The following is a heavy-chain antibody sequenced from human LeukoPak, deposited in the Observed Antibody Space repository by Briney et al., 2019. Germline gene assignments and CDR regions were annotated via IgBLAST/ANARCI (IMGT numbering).Heavy chain of an antibody. CDR2: INHSGST. J-gene: IGHJ4*02. Sequence: SEPLSPTCAVYGGSSSGYYWSWIRHPPGKGLDSNREINHSGSTNYNPSLKSRVTISVDTSKNQFSLKLSSVTAADTAVYYCARRRIAAAGIWYFDYWGQGTLVTVSS. D-gene: IGHD6-13*01. V-gene: IGHV4-34*01. CDR1: GGSSSGYY. CDR3: ARRRIAAAGIWYFDY.